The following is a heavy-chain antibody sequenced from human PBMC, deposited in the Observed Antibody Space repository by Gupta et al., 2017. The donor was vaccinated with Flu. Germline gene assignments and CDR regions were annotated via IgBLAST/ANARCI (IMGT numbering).Heavy chain of an antibody. D-gene: IGHD6-6*01. J-gene: IGHJ5*02. CDR3: ARGIRSAARPPGRRKPPGDGGGWFDP. V-gene: IGHV4-34*01. CDR2: INHSGST. Sequence: QVQLQQWGAGLLKPSETLSLTCAVYGGSFSGYYWSWIRQPPGKGLEWIGEINHSGSTNYNPSLKSRVTISVDTSKNQFSLKLSSVTAADTAVYYCARGIRSAARPPGRRKPPGDGGGWFDPWGQGTLVTVSS. CDR1: GGSFSGYY.